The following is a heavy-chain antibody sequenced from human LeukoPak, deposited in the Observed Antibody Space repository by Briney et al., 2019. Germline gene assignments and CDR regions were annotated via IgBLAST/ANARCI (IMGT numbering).Heavy chain of an antibody. J-gene: IGHJ5*02. CDR1: GYTITDYY. D-gene: IGHD3-10*01. CDR3: ATNILVRDIINWFDP. Sequence: ASVKVSCKASGYTITDYYIHWVRQAPGQGLEWMGWIKPNSGDTRSAQKFQGRVTMTRDTSISTAYMELSSLRYDDTAVYYCATNILVRDIINWFDPWGQGTLVTVSS. V-gene: IGHV1-2*02. CDR2: IKPNSGDT.